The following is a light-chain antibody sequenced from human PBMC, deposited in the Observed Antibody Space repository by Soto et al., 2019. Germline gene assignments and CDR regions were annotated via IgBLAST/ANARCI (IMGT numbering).Light chain of an antibody. CDR2: GAS. Sequence: EIVLTQSPGTLSLSLGERATLSCRASQSVTSSFLAWYQQKPGQAPRLLIYGASSRATGIPDRFSGSGSGTDFTLTISRLEPEDFAVYYCQQYGSSPWTFGQGTKAEIK. CDR3: QQYGSSPWT. V-gene: IGKV3-20*01. CDR1: QSVTSSF. J-gene: IGKJ1*01.